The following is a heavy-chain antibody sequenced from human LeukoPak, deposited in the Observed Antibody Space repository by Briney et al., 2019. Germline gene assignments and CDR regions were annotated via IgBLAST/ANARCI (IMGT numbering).Heavy chain of an antibody. V-gene: IGHV4-39*01. CDR3: ARASAVAYAFDP. Sequence: PSETLSLTCTVSGCSISSSSYYWGWIRQPPGKGLEWIGSIYYSGSTYDNPSPKSRVTISVDTSKNQFSLKLCSVTAADTAVYYCARASAVAYAFDPWGQGTLVTVSS. D-gene: IGHD6-19*01. CDR1: GCSISSSSYY. CDR2: IYYSGST. J-gene: IGHJ5*02.